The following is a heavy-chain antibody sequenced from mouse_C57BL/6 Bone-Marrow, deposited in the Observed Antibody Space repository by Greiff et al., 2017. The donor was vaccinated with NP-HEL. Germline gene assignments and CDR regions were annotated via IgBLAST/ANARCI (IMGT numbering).Heavy chain of an antibody. J-gene: IGHJ4*01. CDR1: GFTFSSYA. Sequence: EVQLVESGGGLVKPGGSLKLSCAASGFTFSSYAMSWVRQTPEKRLEWVATISDGGSYTYYPDNVKGRFTFSRDNAKNNLYLQMSHLKSEDTAMYYCARETTVVDYYAMDYWGQGTSVTVSS. V-gene: IGHV5-4*01. CDR3: ARETTVVDYYAMDY. CDR2: ISDGGSYT. D-gene: IGHD1-1*01.